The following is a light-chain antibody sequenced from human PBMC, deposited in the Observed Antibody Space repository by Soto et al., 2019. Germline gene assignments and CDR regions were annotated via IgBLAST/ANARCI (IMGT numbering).Light chain of an antibody. V-gene: IGLV4-60*02. CDR3: ETWDSNTHV. CDR2: LEGSGSC. Sequence: QLVLTQSSSASASLGSSVKLTCTLSSGHSSYIIAWHQQQPGKAPRYLMKLEGSGSCNKGSGVPDRFSGSSSGADRYLTISNLQFEDEADYYCETWDSNTHVFGGGTKVTVL. CDR1: SGHSSYI. J-gene: IGLJ3*02.